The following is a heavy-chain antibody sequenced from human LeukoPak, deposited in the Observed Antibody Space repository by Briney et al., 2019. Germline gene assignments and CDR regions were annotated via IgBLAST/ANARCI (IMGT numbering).Heavy chain of an antibody. CDR2: ISSSGSTI. CDR1: GFTFSSYE. Sequence: GGSLRLSCAASGFTFSSYEMNWVRQAPGKGLEWVSYISSSGSTIYYADSVKGRFTISRDNAKNSLYLQMNSLRAEDKAVYYCARKYCTNGVCYGLDAFDIWGQGTMVTVSS. J-gene: IGHJ3*02. V-gene: IGHV3-48*03. CDR3: ARKYCTNGVCYGLDAFDI. D-gene: IGHD2-8*01.